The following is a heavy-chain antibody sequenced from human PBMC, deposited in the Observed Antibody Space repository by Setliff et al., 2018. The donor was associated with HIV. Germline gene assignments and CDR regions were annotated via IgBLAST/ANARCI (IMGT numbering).Heavy chain of an antibody. CDR3: ARNRVPSSL. V-gene: IGHV4-39*07. J-gene: IGHJ4*02. D-gene: IGHD3-10*01. CDR1: GGSISSSSYY. Sequence: ASETLSLTCIVSGGSISSSSYYWDWIRQSPGRGLEWIGSVYYTGSTDYNPPLMSRVTISLDTPKNQFSLKLNSVIAADTAVYYCARNRVPSSLWGQGTLVTVSS. CDR2: VYYTGST.